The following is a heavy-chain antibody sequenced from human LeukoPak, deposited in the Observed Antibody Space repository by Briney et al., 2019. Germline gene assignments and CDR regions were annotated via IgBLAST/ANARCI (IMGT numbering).Heavy chain of an antibody. CDR3: AGSWYSSGWYRAPFDY. CDR1: GYTFTSYA. V-gene: IGHV7-4-1*02. D-gene: IGHD6-19*01. CDR2: INTNTGNP. Sequence: GASVKVSCKASGYTFTSYAMNWVRQAPGQGLEWMGWINTNTGNPTYAQGFTGRFVFSLDTSVSTAYLQISSLKAEDTAVYYCAGSWYSSGWYRAPFDYWGQGTLVTVSS. J-gene: IGHJ4*02.